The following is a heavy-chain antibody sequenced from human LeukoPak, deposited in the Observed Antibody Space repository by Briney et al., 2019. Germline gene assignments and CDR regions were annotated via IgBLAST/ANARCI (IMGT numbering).Heavy chain of an antibody. CDR2: INHSGST. J-gene: IGHJ4*02. D-gene: IGHD5-18*01. CDR3: ARSKYGYRGYFDY. V-gene: IGHV4-34*01. Sequence: SETLSLTCAVYGGSFSGYYWSWIRQPPGKGLEWIGEINHSGSTNYNPSLKSRVTISVDTSKNQFSLKLSSVTAADTAVYYCARSKYGYRGYFDYWGQGTLVTVSS. CDR1: GGSFSGYY.